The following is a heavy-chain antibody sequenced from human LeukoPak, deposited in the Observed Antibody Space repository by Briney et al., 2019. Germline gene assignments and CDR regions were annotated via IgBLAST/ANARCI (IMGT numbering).Heavy chain of an antibody. D-gene: IGHD2-15*01. CDR3: AKGSGSSCYSPCDY. Sequence: GGSLRLSCAASGLTFRNYAMSWVRQAPGKGLEWVSVICANDGSTYYADAVKGRFTISRDNSKDTLYLQMDSLRAEDTAVYYCAKGSGSSCYSPCDYWGQGILVTVSS. CDR2: ICANDGST. V-gene: IGHV3-23*01. J-gene: IGHJ4*02. CDR1: GLTFRNYA.